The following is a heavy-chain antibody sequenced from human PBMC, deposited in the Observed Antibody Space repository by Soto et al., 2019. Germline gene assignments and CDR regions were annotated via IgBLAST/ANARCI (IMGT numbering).Heavy chain of an antibody. CDR2: IYSGGST. V-gene: IGHV3-66*01. J-gene: IGHJ4*02. CDR3: ARGPTQAAFDY. CDR1: GFTVSSNY. Sequence: EVQLVESGGGLVQPGGSLRLSCAASGFTVSSNYMIWVRQAPGKGLEWGSVIYSGGSTYYADSVKGRFTISRDNSKNTLYLQMNSLRAEDTAVYYCARGPTQAAFDYWGQGTLVTVSS.